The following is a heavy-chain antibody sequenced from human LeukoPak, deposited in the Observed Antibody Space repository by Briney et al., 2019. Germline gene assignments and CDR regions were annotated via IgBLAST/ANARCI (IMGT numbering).Heavy chain of an antibody. Sequence: SETLSLTCAVSGGSFSAYYWSSIRQPPGKGLEWIGEINHSGSINYNPSLKSRVTISVDTSKNQFSLKLSSVTAADTAVYYCARDRGYSYGPDAFDIWGQGTMVTVSS. CDR1: GGSFSAYY. CDR3: ARDRGYSYGPDAFDI. V-gene: IGHV4-34*01. D-gene: IGHD5-18*01. J-gene: IGHJ3*02. CDR2: INHSGSI.